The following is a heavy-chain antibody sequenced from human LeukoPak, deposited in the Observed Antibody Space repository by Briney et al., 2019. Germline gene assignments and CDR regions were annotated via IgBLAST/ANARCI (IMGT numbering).Heavy chain of an antibody. CDR3: ARDWVLGGTATNWFDP. Sequence: PSETLSLTCTVSGGSISSSSYYWGWIRQPPGKGLEWIGSIYYSGSTYYNPSLKSRVTISVDTSKNQFSLKLSSVTAADTAVYYCARDWVLGGTATNWFDPWGQGTLVTVSS. J-gene: IGHJ5*02. CDR2: IYYSGST. D-gene: IGHD2-21*02. CDR1: GGSISSSSYY. V-gene: IGHV4-39*07.